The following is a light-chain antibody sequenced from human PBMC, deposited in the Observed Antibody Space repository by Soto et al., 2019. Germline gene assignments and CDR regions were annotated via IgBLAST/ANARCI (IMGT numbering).Light chain of an antibody. Sequence: QSALTQPASVSGSPGQSITISCTGTSSDIGSYNYVSWYQQHPGKAPKLMTYDVSNRPSGASDRFSGSKSGNTASLTISGLQAEYEADYYCCSYTSTRTYVFGSGTKLTVL. V-gene: IGLV2-14*01. CDR3: CSYTSTRTYV. CDR1: SSDIGSYNY. J-gene: IGLJ1*01. CDR2: DVS.